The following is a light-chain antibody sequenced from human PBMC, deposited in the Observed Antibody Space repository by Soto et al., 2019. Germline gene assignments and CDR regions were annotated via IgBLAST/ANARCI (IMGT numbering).Light chain of an antibody. J-gene: IGLJ1*01. V-gene: IGLV2-23*02. CDR2: EVN. CDR1: SSDVGTYTL. CDR3: SSYAGAITFYV. Sequence: QSALTQPASVSGSPGQSIPISCTGTSSDVGTYTLVSWYQQHPGKAPKLVIYEVNKRPAGVSKRFSGSKSGDTASLTISGLQAEDEADYYCSSYAGAITFYVFGTGTKVTVL.